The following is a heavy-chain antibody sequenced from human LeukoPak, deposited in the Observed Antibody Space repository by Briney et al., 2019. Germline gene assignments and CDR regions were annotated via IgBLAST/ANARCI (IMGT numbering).Heavy chain of an antibody. D-gene: IGHD1-14*01. Sequence: GGSLSLSCAASGFTFSSYSMNWVRQAPGKGLEWVSTISTSSSYIYYEDSLKGRFTISRDNAKNSLYLQMSSLRAEDTAVYYCTRDEPIGVFDIWGQGTMVSVSS. J-gene: IGHJ3*02. CDR3: TRDEPIGVFDI. V-gene: IGHV3-21*01. CDR2: ISTSSSYI. CDR1: GFTFSSYS.